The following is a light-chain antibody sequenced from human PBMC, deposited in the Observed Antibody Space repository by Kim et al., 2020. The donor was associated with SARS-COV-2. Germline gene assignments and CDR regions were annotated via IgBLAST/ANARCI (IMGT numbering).Light chain of an antibody. V-gene: IGLV1-44*01. J-gene: IGLJ3*02. CDR1: SSNIGSNS. CDR2: SNN. Sequence: QSVLTQPPPASGTPGQRVTISCSGSSSNIGSNSVNWYQQLPGTAPKLLIYSNNQRPSGVPDRFSGSKSGTSASLAISGLQFEDEADYYCAAWDDSLKGVFGGGTQLTVL. CDR3: AAWDDSLKGV.